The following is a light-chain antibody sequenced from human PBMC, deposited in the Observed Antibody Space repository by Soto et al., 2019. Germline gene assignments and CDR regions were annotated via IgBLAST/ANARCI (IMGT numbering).Light chain of an antibody. CDR1: QDINNN. V-gene: IGKV1-33*01. CDR3: QQCDKLPPT. CDR2: GAY. Sequence: DIQMTQSPSSLSASVGDRVTITCQASQDINNNLNWYQQTSGKAPKLLIYGAYNLETGVPSRFTGSQSGTLFTFTITSLQAEDVATYFCQQCDKLPPTFGGGTKVEI. J-gene: IGKJ4*01.